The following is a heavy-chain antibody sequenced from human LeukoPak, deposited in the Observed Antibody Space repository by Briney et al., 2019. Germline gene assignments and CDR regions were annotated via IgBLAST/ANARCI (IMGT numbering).Heavy chain of an antibody. Sequence: PSGTLSLTCAVSGGSISSSNWWSWVRQPPGKGLEWIGEIYHSGSTNYNPSLKSRVTISVDTSKNQFSLKLSSVTAADTAVYYCARVSWSPGTSYYYMDVWGKGTTVTVSS. CDR1: GGSISSSNW. V-gene: IGHV4-4*02. CDR2: IYHSGST. D-gene: IGHD1-1*01. J-gene: IGHJ6*03. CDR3: ARVSWSPGTSYYYMDV.